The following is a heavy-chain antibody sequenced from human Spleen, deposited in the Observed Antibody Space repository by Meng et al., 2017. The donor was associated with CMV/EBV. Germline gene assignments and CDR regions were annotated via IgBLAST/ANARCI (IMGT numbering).Heavy chain of an antibody. CDR1: GFTFSSYS. Sequence: GESLKISCAASGFTFSSYSMNWVRQAPGKGLEWVSVIYSGGSSTYYADSVKGRFTISRDNSKNTLYLQMNSLRAEDTAVYYCAKGEIVGAFDIWGQGTMVTVSS. D-gene: IGHD2-15*01. J-gene: IGHJ3*02. CDR3: AKGEIVGAFDI. CDR2: IYSGGSST. V-gene: IGHV3-23*03.